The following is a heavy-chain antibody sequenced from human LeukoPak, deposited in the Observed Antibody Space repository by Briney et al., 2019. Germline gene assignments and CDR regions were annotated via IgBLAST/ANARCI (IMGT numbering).Heavy chain of an antibody. CDR1: GGSISSYY. V-gene: IGHV4-59*01. D-gene: IGHD2-15*01. CDR2: IYYSGST. CDR3: ARRSLYCSGGSCYTPFDY. Sequence: PSETLSLTCTVSGGSISSYYWSWIRQPPGKGLEWIGYIYYSGSTNYNPSLKSRVTISVDTSKNQFSLKLSSVTAADTAVYYCARRSLYCSGGSCYTPFDYWGHGTLVTVSS. J-gene: IGHJ4*01.